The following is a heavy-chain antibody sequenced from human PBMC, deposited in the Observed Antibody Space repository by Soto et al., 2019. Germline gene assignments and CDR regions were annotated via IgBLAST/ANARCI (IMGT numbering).Heavy chain of an antibody. Sequence: GGSLRLSCAASGFTFSSYAMTWVRQAPGKGLEWVSGISGSGGRTSYADSVKGRFTISRDNSKNTAYLQMSSLRPEDTAVYYCVKGEYYYDGSAYYPFDYWGQGRMVTVSS. CDR2: ISGSGGRT. CDR1: GFTFSSYA. CDR3: VKGEYYYDGSAYYPFDY. V-gene: IGHV3-23*01. D-gene: IGHD3-22*01. J-gene: IGHJ4*02.